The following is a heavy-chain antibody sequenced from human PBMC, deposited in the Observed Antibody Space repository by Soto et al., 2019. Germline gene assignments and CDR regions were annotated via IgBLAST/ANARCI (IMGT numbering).Heavy chain of an antibody. J-gene: IGHJ4*02. CDR3: AKDGIRGTHIDK. D-gene: IGHD1-7*01. CDR1: GFTLSSYP. V-gene: IGHV3-23*01. CDR2: VSFDAGTT. Sequence: VQLLESGGGLVQRGGSLRLSCAASGFTLSSYPMTWVRQAPGKGLQWVASVSFDAGTTYYADAVKGRFTISRDNANNTIHLQMNSVRGEDTALYYCAKDGIRGTHIDKWGQGTQVTVSS.